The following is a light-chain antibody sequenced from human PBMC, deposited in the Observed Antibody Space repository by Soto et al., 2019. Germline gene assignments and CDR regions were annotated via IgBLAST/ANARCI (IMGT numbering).Light chain of an antibody. CDR3: QQYNNWPWT. J-gene: IGKJ1*01. V-gene: IGKV3D-15*01. Sequence: EIFLAQSPVSLSLSPGERVSLSCRASQRVGSNYLAWFQQKPGQAPRLLIYLASTRATGIPARFSGSGSGTEFTLTISSLQSEDFAVYYCQQYNNWPWTFGQGTKVDNK. CDR1: QRVGSN. CDR2: LAS.